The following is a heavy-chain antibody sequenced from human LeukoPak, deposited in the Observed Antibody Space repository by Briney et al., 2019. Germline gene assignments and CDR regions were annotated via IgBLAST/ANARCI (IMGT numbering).Heavy chain of an antibody. V-gene: IGHV3-23*01. CDR3: VKDMLTGSAAFHI. Sequence: GGSPRLSCTASGSMFSNYAMSWVRQAPGKGLEWVAAISAIPSHTYYADSVKGRFTISRDNSKNTLEVQMNSLRAEDTAVYYCVKDMLTGSAAFHIWGQGTMVTVSS. D-gene: IGHD3-9*01. CDR2: ISAIPSHT. J-gene: IGHJ3*02. CDR1: GSMFSNYA.